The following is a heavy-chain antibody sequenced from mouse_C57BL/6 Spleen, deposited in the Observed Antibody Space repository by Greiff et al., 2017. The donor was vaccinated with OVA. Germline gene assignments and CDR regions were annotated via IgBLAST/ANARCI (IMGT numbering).Heavy chain of an antibody. CDR2: IYPGDGDT. CDR1: GYAFSSYW. V-gene: IGHV1-80*01. J-gene: IGHJ4*01. D-gene: IGHD1-1*01. Sequence: QVQLQQSGAELVKPGASVKISCKASGYAFSSYWMNWVKQRPGKGLEWIGQIYPGDGDTNYNGKFKGKATLTADKYSSTAYMQLSSLTSEDSAVYFCARRGYYGSRLYAMDYWGQGTSVTVSS. CDR3: ARRGYYGSRLYAMDY.